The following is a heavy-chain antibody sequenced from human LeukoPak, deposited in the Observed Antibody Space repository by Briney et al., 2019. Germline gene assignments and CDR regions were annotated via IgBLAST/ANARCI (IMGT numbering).Heavy chain of an antibody. Sequence: GGSLRLSCAASGFTFNLNRIHWVRQVPGKGLEWISWIETDGSTSGYLRSVQGRFTVSRDNAKSTVHLQMNSLRAEDTATYYCARDQVGTMPLDFWGQGTLVTVSS. V-gene: IGHV3-74*01. D-gene: IGHD1-26*01. CDR1: GFTFNLNR. CDR3: ARDQVGTMPLDF. J-gene: IGHJ4*02. CDR2: IETDGSTS.